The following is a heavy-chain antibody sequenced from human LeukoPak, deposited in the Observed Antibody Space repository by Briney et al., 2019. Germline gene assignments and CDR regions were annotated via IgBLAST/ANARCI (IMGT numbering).Heavy chain of an antibody. CDR3: ASCQFQWELQLDY. CDR2: INPNSGGT. CDR1: GYTFTGYY. D-gene: IGHD1-26*01. Sequence: ASVKVSCKASGYTFTGYYMHWVRQAPGQGLEWMGWINPNSGGTNYAQKFQGRVTMTRDMSISTAYMELSRLRSDDTAVYYCASCQFQWELQLDYWGQGTLVTVSS. J-gene: IGHJ4*02. V-gene: IGHV1-2*02.